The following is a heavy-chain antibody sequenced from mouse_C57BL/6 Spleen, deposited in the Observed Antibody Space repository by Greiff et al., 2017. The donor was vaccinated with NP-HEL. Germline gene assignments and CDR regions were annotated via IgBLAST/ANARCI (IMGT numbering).Heavy chain of an antibody. J-gene: IGHJ3*01. Sequence: LQESGAELVKPGASVKISCKASGYAFSSYWMNWVKQRPGQGLEWIGQIYPGDGGTNYNGKFKGKATLTADKSSSTAYMQLSSLTSEDSAVYVYARPRYGNYWFAYWGQGTLVTVSA. CDR3: ARPRYGNYWFAY. D-gene: IGHD2-1*01. V-gene: IGHV1-80*01. CDR2: IYPGDGGT. CDR1: GYAFSSYW.